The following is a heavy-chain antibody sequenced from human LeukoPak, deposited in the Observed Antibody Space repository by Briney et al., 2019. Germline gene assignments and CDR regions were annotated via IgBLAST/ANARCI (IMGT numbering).Heavy chain of an antibody. J-gene: IGHJ4*02. D-gene: IGHD3-3*01. CDR1: GGSVNSGSYY. Sequence: SSGTLSLTCTVSGGSVNSGSYYWNWIRQPPGKGLEWIGYIYYSGSTNYNPSLKSRVTISVDTSKNQFSLKLSSVTAADTAVYYCARLAYYDFWRGYDDYWGQGPLVTVSS. CDR2: IYYSGST. CDR3: ARLAYYDFWRGYDDY. V-gene: IGHV4-61*01.